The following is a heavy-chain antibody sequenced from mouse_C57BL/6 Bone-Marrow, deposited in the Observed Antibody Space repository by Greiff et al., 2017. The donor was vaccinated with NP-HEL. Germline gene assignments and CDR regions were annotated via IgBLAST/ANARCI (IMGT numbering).Heavy chain of an antibody. Sequence: EVQLQQSGPELVKPGASVKISCKASGYTFTDYYMNWVKQSHGKSLEWIGYINPNNGGTSYNQKFKGKATLTVDKSSSTAYMELRSLTSEDAAVYYCARSGIYDGYYGYFDVWGTGTTVTVSS. CDR3: ARSGIYDGYYGYFDV. V-gene: IGHV1-26*01. CDR2: INPNNGGT. J-gene: IGHJ1*03. CDR1: GYTFTDYY. D-gene: IGHD2-3*01.